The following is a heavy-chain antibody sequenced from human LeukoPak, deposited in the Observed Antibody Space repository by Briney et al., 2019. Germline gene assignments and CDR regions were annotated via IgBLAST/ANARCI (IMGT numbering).Heavy chain of an antibody. J-gene: IGHJ1*01. V-gene: IGHV3-33*01. D-gene: IGHD2/OR15-2a*01. CDR3: ARDPQIGAEYFQH. CDR2: IRYDGSNK. CDR1: GFTFSSYG. Sequence: GRSLRLSCAASGFTFSSYGMHWVRQAPGKGLEWVAVIRYDGSNKYYADSVKRRFTISRDNSKNTLYLQMNSLRAEDTAVYYCARDPQIGAEYFQHWGQGTLVTVSS.